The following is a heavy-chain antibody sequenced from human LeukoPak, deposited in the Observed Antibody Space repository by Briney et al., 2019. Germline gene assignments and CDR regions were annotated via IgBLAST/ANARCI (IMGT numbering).Heavy chain of an antibody. V-gene: IGHV4-59*11. CDR2: IYYSGST. D-gene: IGHD4-17*01. Sequence: PSETLSLTCTVSGGSISSHYWSWLRQPPGKGLEWIGYIYYSGSTNYNPSLKSRVTISVDTSKNQFSLKLSSVTAADTAVYYCARVHGDYVYLPWFDPWGQGTLVTVSS. CDR3: ARVHGDYVYLPWFDP. CDR1: GGSISSHY. J-gene: IGHJ5*02.